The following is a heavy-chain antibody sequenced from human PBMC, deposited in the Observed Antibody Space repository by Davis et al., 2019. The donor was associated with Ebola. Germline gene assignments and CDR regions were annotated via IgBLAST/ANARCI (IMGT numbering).Heavy chain of an antibody. CDR1: GYTFTSYG. CDR3: ARDQQREVD. CDR2: ISAYNGNT. V-gene: IGHV1-18*01. D-gene: IGHD1-1*01. J-gene: IGHJ4*02. Sequence: ASVKVSCKASGYTFTSYGISWVRQAPGQGLEWMGWISAYNGNTNYAQKFQGRVTMTRDTSISTAYMELSRLRSDDTAVYYCARDQQREVDWGQGTLVTVSS.